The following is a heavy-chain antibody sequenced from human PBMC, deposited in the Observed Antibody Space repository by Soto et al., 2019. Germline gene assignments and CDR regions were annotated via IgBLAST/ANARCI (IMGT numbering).Heavy chain of an antibody. CDR1: GFTFSSYW. D-gene: IGHD6-13*01. Sequence: GGSLRLSCAASGFTFSSYWMHWVRQAPGKGLVWVSRINSDGSSTSYADSVKGRFTISRDNAKNTLYLQMNSLRAEDTAVYYCARDEGGSWYANWFDPWGQGTLVTVSS. J-gene: IGHJ5*02. CDR3: ARDEGGSWYANWFDP. V-gene: IGHV3-74*01. CDR2: INSDGSST.